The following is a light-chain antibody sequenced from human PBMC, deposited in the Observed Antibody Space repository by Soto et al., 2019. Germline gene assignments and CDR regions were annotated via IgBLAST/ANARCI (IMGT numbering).Light chain of an antibody. CDR1: QSITTW. CDR2: DAS. J-gene: IGKJ1*01. V-gene: IGKV1-5*01. Sequence: DIQMTQSPSSVSASVGDRVTITCRASQSITTWLAWYQQKPGKAPKLLIYDASSLLSGVPSRFSGSGSGTEFTLTISSLQPDDFATYYCHQYNSIETFGQGTKVDIK. CDR3: HQYNSIET.